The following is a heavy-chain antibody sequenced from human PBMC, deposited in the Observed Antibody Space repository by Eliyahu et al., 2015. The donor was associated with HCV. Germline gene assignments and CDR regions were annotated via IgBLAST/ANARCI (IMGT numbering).Heavy chain of an antibody. D-gene: IGHD4-17*01. V-gene: IGHV4-34*01. Sequence: QVQLQQWGAGLLKPSETLSLTCAVYGGSFSGYYWSWIRQPPGKGLEWIGEINHSGSTNYNPSLKSRVTISIDTSKNQFSLILSSVTAADTAVYYCARLAWATVTTHYYYYYMDVWGKGTTVTVSS. J-gene: IGHJ6*03. CDR3: ARLAWATVTTHYYYYYMDV. CDR1: GGSFSGYY. CDR2: INHSGST.